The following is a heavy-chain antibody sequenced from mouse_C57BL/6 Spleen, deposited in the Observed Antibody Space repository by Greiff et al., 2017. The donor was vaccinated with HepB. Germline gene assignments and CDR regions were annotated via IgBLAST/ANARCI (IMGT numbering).Heavy chain of an antibody. CDR3: ARGGTAQALYYAMDY. CDR1: GYTFTSYW. Sequence: QVQLQQPGAELVKPGASVKLSCKASGYTFTSYWMHWVKQRPGQGLEWIGMIHPNSGSTNYNEKFKSKATLTVDKSSSTAYMQLSSLTPEDSAVYYCARGGTAQALYYAMDYWGQGTSVTVSS. J-gene: IGHJ4*01. V-gene: IGHV1-64*01. D-gene: IGHD3-2*02. CDR2: IHPNSGST.